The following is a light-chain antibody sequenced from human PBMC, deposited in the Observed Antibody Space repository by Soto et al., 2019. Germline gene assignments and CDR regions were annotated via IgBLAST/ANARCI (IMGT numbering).Light chain of an antibody. V-gene: IGLV2-11*01. CDR1: SSDVGGYNY. J-gene: IGLJ1*01. CDR2: DVS. Sequence: QSALTQPRSVSGSPGQSVTISCTGTSSDVGGYNYVSWYQQHPGKAPKLMIYDVSKRPSGVPDRFSGSKSGNTASLTISGLPAEDEADYYCCSYAGSYVFGTWTKLTVL. CDR3: CSYAGSYV.